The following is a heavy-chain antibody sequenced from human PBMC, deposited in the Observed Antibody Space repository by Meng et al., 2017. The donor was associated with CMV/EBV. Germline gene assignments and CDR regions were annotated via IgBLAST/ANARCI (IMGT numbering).Heavy chain of an antibody. V-gene: IGHV1-69*05. CDR1: GGTFSSYA. D-gene: IGHD6-19*01. CDR3: ARGGASIAVAQRDLGY. CDR2: IIPIFGTA. J-gene: IGHJ4*02. Sequence: SVKVSCKASGGTFSSYAISWVRQAPGQGLEWMGGIIPIFGTANYAQKFQGRVTITTDESTSTAYMELSSLRSEETAVYYCARGGASIAVAQRDLGYWGQGTLVTVSS.